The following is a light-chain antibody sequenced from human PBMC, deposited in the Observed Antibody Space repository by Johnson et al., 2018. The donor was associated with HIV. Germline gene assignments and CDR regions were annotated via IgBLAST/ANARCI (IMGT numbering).Light chain of an antibody. Sequence: QSVLTQPPSVSAAPGQKVTISCSGSSSNIGNHYVSWYQLLPGTAPKLLIYDNNQRPSGIPDRFSVSKSGTSATLGITGLQTGDEADYYCGTWDSSLSTYVVGSATKVTVL. CDR1: SSNIGNHY. J-gene: IGLJ1*01. CDR2: DNN. CDR3: GTWDSSLSTYV. V-gene: IGLV1-51*01.